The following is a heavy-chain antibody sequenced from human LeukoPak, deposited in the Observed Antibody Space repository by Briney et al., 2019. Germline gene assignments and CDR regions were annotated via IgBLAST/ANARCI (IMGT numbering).Heavy chain of an antibody. V-gene: IGHV1-18*01. J-gene: IGHJ6*03. CDR3: ARGWALLWFRERSSSKYYMDV. CDR1: GYTFTSYG. D-gene: IGHD3-10*01. CDR2: ISAYNGNT. Sequence: ASVKVSCEASGYTFTSYGISWVRQAPGQGLEWMGWISAYNGNTNYVEKLQGRVTMTRDTSTSTAYMELRSLRSDDTAVYYCARGWALLWFRERSSSKYYMDVWGKGTTVTVSS.